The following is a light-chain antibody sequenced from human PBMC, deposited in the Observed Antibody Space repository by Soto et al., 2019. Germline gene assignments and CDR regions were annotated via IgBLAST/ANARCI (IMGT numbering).Light chain of an antibody. CDR1: SSDVGAYNF. CDR3: ISYTGSSTSYV. CDR2: EVN. J-gene: IGLJ1*01. Sequence: QSALTQPPSASGSPGQSVNISCTGTSSDVGAYNFVSWYQQHPGKAPKVIIYEVNKRPSGVPNRFAGSKSGNTASLTVSGLQAEDAADYYCISYTGSSTSYVFGSGTKLTVL. V-gene: IGLV2-8*01.